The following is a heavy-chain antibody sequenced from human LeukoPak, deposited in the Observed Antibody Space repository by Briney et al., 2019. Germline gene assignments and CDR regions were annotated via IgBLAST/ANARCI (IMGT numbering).Heavy chain of an antibody. J-gene: IGHJ4*02. D-gene: IGHD5-12*01. CDR1: GGSISSYY. Sequence: SETLSLTCTVSGGSISSYYWSWIRQPPGKGLEWIGYIYYSGSTNYNPSLKSRVTISVDTSKNQFSLKLSSVTAADTAVYYCARSGSAPYSGYDPRQGYSFDYWGQGTLVTVFS. CDR3: ARSGSAPYSGYDPRQGYSFDY. CDR2: IYYSGST. V-gene: IGHV4-59*01.